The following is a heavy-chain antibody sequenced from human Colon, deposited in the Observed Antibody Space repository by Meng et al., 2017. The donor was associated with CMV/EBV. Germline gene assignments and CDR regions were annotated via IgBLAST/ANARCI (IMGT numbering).Heavy chain of an antibody. CDR3: ERAPYIKSFDT. V-gene: IGHV3-7*01. CDR1: GFTFSNYW. D-gene: IGHD4-11*01. J-gene: IGHJ3*02. Sequence: GGSRRLSCVASGFTFSNYWVTWLRQPQGGGLELVAPIKEDGSQKDFLASGKGRFTISRYNAKNSLYLQMNSLRAEDTAVYYCERAPYIKSFDTWGQGTVVTVSS. CDR2: IKEDGSQK.